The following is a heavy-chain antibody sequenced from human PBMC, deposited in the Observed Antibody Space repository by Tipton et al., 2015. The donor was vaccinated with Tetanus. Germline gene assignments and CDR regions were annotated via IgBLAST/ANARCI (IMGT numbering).Heavy chain of an antibody. Sequence: TLSLTCTVSGGSVSGGDYHWSWIRQPPGKGLEWIGYSHYSGSTSSNPSLKSRVTISLDTSKNQFSLKLTSVTAADTAVYFCAGVTAQRTELYCDHWGQGTLVTVSS. CDR3: AGVTAQRTELYCDH. D-gene: IGHD6-13*01. J-gene: IGHJ4*02. CDR2: SHYSGST. CDR1: GGSVSGGDYH. V-gene: IGHV4-61*08.